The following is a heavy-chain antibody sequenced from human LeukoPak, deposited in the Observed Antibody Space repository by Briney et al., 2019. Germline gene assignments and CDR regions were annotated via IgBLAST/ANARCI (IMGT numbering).Heavy chain of an antibody. Sequence: ASVKVSCTTSGYIFTPHHIHWMRQAPGQGLELLGWVSAANNPEYSQKFQGRVVITRDASATTSYLELNSLRSEDTAIYYCAMSVEMPPIPSFDFWGQGTLVTVSS. CDR3: AMSVEMPPIPSFDF. V-gene: IGHV1-3*01. D-gene: IGHD5-24*01. CDR1: GYIFTPHH. CDR2: VSAANNP. J-gene: IGHJ4*02.